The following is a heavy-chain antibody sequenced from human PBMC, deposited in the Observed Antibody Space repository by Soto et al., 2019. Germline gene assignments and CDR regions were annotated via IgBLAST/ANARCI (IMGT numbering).Heavy chain of an antibody. CDR1: GTSICSSNW. Sequence: PSETLSLTCAVSGTSICSSNWWSWVRQPPGKGLEWIGEIYHSGSTNYNPSFKSRVSISVDKSKNQFSLRLSSVTAADTAVYYCARGGSSSWLRIFHHWGQGTLVTVS. CDR3: ARGGSSSWLRIFHH. D-gene: IGHD6-13*01. J-gene: IGHJ1*01. V-gene: IGHV4-4*02. CDR2: IYHSGST.